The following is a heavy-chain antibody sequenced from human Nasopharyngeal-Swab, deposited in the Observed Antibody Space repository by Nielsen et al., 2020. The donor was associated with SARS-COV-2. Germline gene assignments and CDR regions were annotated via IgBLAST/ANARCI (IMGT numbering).Heavy chain of an antibody. D-gene: IGHD1-26*01. Sequence: GESMKISCAASGFTLSSYSMNWVRQAPGKGLEWVSSISSSSYIFYADSVKGRFTISRDNAKNSLYLQMNSLRVEDTALYYCAKVKSGTSYDAFDIWGQGTMVTVSS. CDR2: ISSSSYI. CDR3: AKVKSGTSYDAFDI. V-gene: IGHV3-21*04. CDR1: GFTLSSYS. J-gene: IGHJ3*02.